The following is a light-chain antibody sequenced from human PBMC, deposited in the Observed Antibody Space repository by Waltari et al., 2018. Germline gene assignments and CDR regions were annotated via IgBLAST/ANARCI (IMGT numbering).Light chain of an antibody. Sequence: DIQMTQSPSSLSVSVGDRVTITCQASQDISKYLNWYQQKPGKAPKLLIYDASTLEVGVPSRFSGSGSGTDFTFSISSLQPEDFATYFCQQYDNPQFTFGPGTKVDIK. CDR3: QQYDNPQFT. V-gene: IGKV1-33*01. CDR2: DAS. CDR1: QDISKY. J-gene: IGKJ3*01.